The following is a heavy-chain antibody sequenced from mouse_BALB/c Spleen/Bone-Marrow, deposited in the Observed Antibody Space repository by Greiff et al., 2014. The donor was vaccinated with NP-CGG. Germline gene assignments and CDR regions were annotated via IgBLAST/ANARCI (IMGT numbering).Heavy chain of an antibody. Sequence: LQQSGSELVRPGASVKLSCKASGYTFTNYWIHWVKQRPGQGLEWIENIYPGSGSTNYAEKFKSKATLTVDTSSSTAYMQLSGQSSEGSEFYYGTPRLRYWGQGTTLTVSS. J-gene: IGHJ2*01. CDR2: IYPGSGST. V-gene: IGHV1S22*01. CDR1: GYTFTNYW. D-gene: IGHD1-2*01. CDR3: TPRLRY.